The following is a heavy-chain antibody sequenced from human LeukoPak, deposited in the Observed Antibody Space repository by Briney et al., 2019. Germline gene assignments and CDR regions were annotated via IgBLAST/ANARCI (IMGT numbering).Heavy chain of an antibody. Sequence: SVKVSCKASGGTFSSYAISWVRQAPGQGLEWMGGIIPIFGTANYAQKFQGRVTITADKSTSTAYMELSSLRSEDTAVYYCARDANTYYYGSGSYFRAYYYYYYMDVWGKGTTVTVSS. J-gene: IGHJ6*03. CDR3: ARDANTYYYGSGSYFRAYYYYYYMDV. CDR2: IIPIFGTA. V-gene: IGHV1-69*06. D-gene: IGHD3-10*01. CDR1: GGTFSSYA.